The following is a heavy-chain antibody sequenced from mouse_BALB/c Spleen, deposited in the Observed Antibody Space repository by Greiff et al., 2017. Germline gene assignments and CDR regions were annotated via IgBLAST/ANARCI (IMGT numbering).Heavy chain of an antibody. CDR2: ISSGGSYT. CDR1: GFTFSSYA. V-gene: IGHV5-9-3*01. Sequence: EVMLVESGGGLVKPGGSLKLSCAASGFTFSSYAMSWVRQTPEKRLEWVATISSGGSYTYYPDSVKGRFTISRDNAKNTLYLQMSSLRSEDTAMYYCARHDYGGWFAYWGQGTLVTVSA. CDR3: ARHDYGGWFAY. D-gene: IGHD1-1*01. J-gene: IGHJ3*01.